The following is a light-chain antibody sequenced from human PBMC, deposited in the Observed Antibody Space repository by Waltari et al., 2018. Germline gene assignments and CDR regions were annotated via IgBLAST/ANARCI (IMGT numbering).Light chain of an antibody. CDR3: QQYNSYSLLT. V-gene: IGKV1-5*03. Sequence: DIQMTQSPFTLSASVGDRVIITCRASQSISNWLAWYQHKPGKAPKLLIYMASTLASGVPSRFSGSGSGTDFSLTISSLQPDDFATYYCQQYNSYSLLTFGGGTKVEIK. CDR1: QSISNW. CDR2: MAS. J-gene: IGKJ4*01.